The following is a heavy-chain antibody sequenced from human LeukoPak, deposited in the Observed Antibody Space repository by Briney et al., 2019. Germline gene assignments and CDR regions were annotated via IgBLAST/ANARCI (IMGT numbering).Heavy chain of an antibody. CDR1: GGTFSSYA. Sequence: GASVKVSCKASGGTFSSYAINWVRQATGQGLEWMGWINPNSGGTNYAQKFQGRVTMTRDTSISTAYMELSRLRSDDTAVYYCARDVGGYYDSSGFDYWGQGTLVTVSS. J-gene: IGHJ4*02. D-gene: IGHD3-22*01. CDR2: INPNSGGT. V-gene: IGHV1-2*02. CDR3: ARDVGGYYDSSGFDY.